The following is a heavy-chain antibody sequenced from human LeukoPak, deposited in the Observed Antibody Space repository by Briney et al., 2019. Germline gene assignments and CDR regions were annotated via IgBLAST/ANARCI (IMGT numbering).Heavy chain of an antibody. V-gene: IGHV3-23*01. CDR2: ISASGGGT. CDR3: AKNLLGSEAFSWYFDL. J-gene: IGHJ2*01. CDR1: GFTLSSDG. D-gene: IGHD1-26*01. Sequence: PGGSLRLSCAASGFTLSSDGMSWVRQAPGKGLEWVSSISASGGGTVYADSVKGRVTISRDNSKNTLYLQMHSLRAEDTAVYSCAKNLLGSEAFSWYFDLWGRGTLVTVSS.